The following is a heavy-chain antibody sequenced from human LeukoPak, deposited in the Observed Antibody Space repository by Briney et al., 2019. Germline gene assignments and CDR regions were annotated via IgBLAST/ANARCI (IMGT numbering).Heavy chain of an antibody. CDR1: GFTFSSYA. V-gene: IGHV3-23*01. CDR2: ISGSGSST. D-gene: IGHD6-19*01. Sequence: GGSLRLSCAASGFTFSSYAMSWVRQAPGKGLEWVSGISGSGSSTYYADSVKGRFTISRDNSKNTLYLQMNSLRAEDTAVYYCAKTSPGWPYYFDYWGQGTPVTVSS. CDR3: AKTSPGWPYYFDY. J-gene: IGHJ4*02.